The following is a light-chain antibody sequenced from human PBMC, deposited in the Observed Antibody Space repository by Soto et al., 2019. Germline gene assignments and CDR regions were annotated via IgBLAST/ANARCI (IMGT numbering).Light chain of an antibody. CDR2: EVS. CDR1: SSDVGGYNY. CDR3: SSSAGNNLVV. V-gene: IGLV2-8*01. J-gene: IGLJ2*01. Sequence: QSALTQPPSASGSPGQSVTISFTGTSSDVGGYNYVSWYQQHPGKAPQLMIYEVSKRPSGVPARFSGSKSGNTASLTVSGLQAEDEADYYCSSSAGNNLVVFGGGTKLTVL.